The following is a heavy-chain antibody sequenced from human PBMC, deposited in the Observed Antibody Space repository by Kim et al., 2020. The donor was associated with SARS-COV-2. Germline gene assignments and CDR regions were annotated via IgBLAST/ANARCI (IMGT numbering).Heavy chain of an antibody. CDR2: IGTAGDT. CDR1: GLTFSSYD. D-gene: IGHD3-22*01. Sequence: GGSLRLSCAASGLTFSSYDMHWVRQATGKGLEWVSAIGTAGDTYYPGSVKGRFTISRENAKNSLYLQMNSLRAGDTAVYYCARANYYDSSGYYYYYYGMDVWGQGTTVTVSS. CDR3: ARANYYDSSGYYYYYYGMDV. V-gene: IGHV3-13*01. J-gene: IGHJ6*02.